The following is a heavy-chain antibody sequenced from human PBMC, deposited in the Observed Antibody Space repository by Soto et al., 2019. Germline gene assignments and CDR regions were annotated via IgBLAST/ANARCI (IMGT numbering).Heavy chain of an antibody. V-gene: IGHV3-21*01. CDR1: GFTLSSYS. Sequence: PVXSLRLSCAASGFTLSSYSLNWFRQAPVNGLEWVLSISSSSSYIYYADSVKGRFTISRDNANNSLYLQMNSLRAEDTAAYYCARLGIAAAEAPHAFDIWGQGTMVTVSS. CDR3: ARLGIAAAEAPHAFDI. CDR2: ISSSSSYI. J-gene: IGHJ3*02. D-gene: IGHD6-13*01.